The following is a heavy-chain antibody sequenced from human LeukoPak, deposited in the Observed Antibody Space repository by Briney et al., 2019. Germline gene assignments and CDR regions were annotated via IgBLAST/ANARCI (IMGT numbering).Heavy chain of an antibody. D-gene: IGHD3-16*01. J-gene: IGHJ4*02. Sequence: GGSLRLSCAASGFTFSSSAMTWVRQAPGRGLEWVSTINPSGTNTYHADSVKGRFTISRDNSKNTVYLQMNSLRAEDTALYYCAKGTWGDSWGQGTLVTVSS. CDR3: AKGTWGDS. CDR2: INPSGTNT. V-gene: IGHV3-23*01. CDR1: GFTFSSSA.